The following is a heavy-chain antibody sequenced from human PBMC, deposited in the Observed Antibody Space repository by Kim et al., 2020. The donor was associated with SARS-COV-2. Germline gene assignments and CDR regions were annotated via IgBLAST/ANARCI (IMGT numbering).Heavy chain of an antibody. CDR1: GGTFSGYY. V-gene: IGHV4-34*01. J-gene: IGHJ4*02. D-gene: IGHD5-18*01. CDR2: INHSGST. CDR3: ARSGYNYGYRFKVDY. Sequence: SETLSLTCAAYGGTFSGYYWSWIRQPPGKGLEWIGEINHSGSTNYNPYLMSRVTISVDNYKNQFSLKLSSVTAADTAVYYCARSGYNYGYRFKVDYWGQGTLVTVSS.